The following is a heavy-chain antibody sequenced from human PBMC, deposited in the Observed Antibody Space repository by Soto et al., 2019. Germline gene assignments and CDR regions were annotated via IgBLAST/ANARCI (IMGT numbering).Heavy chain of an antibody. V-gene: IGHV3-30-3*01. CDR2: IYYDGSNT. J-gene: IGHJ5*02. CDR3: AREPRYCSGGSCYDP. D-gene: IGHD2-15*01. Sequence: GGSLRLSCAASGFTFSSYAMHWVRQAPGKGLEWVAGIYYDGSNTYYADSVKGRFTISRDNAKNTLYLQMNSLRAEDTAVYYCAREPRYCSGGSCYDPWGQGTLVTVSS. CDR1: GFTFSSYA.